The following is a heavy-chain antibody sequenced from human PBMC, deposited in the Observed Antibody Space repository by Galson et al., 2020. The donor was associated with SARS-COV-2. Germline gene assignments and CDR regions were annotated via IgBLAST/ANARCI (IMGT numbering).Heavy chain of an antibody. Sequence: GESLKISCAASGFTFSSYWMHWVRQAPGKGLVWVPRINSDGSSTSYADSVKGRFTISRDNAKNTLYLQMNSLRAEDTAVYYCARGGGDDYYDRPFDIWGQGTMVTVSS. V-gene: IGHV3-74*01. J-gene: IGHJ3*02. CDR3: ARGGGDDYYDRPFDI. CDR2: INSDGSST. CDR1: GFTFSSYW. D-gene: IGHD3-22*01.